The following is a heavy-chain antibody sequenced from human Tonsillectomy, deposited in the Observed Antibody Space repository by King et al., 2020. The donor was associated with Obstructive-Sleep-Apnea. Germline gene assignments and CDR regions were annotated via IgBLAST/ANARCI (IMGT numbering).Heavy chain of an antibody. CDR1: GFSFSYYA. CDR2: ISYDGSKK. J-gene: IGHJ4*02. V-gene: IGHV3-30*04. D-gene: IGHD5-12*01. CDR3: ARDEGYSGYDFVDY. Sequence: QVQLVESGGGVVQPGRSLSLSCAASGFSFSYYAIHWVRPTPGRGLEWVAVISYDGSKKQYADSVKGRFTISRDNSKNTLYLQMNSLRAEDTAVYYCARDEGYSGYDFVDYWGQGTLVTVSS.